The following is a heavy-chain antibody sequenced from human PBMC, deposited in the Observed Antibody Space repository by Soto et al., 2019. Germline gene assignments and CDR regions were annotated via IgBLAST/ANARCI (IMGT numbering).Heavy chain of an antibody. J-gene: IGHJ4*02. Sequence: SETLSLTCAVSGGSISSSNWWSWVRQPPGKGLEWIGEIYHSGSTNYNPSLKSRVTISVDKSKNQFSLKLSSVTAADTAVYYCARVRAVAGKSQFFDYWGQGTLVTVSS. CDR1: GGSISSSNW. CDR3: ARVRAVAGKSQFFDY. CDR2: IYHSGST. D-gene: IGHD6-19*01. V-gene: IGHV4-4*02.